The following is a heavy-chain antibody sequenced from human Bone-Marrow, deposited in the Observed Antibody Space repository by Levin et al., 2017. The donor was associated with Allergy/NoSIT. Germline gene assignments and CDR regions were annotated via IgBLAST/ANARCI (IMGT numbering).Heavy chain of an antibody. J-gene: IGHJ4*02. CDR2: IHPNSGDT. D-gene: IGHD6-19*01. V-gene: IGHV1-2*02. Sequence: PGGSLRLSCQASGYIFSGHYMHWVRQAPGQGLEWMGWIHPNSGDTVYAQHFQGRVTMTRDTSINTGYMELSRLTSDDTAVYYCARGGATVAGPRLGNDYWGQGTQVTVSS. CDR1: GYIFSGHY. CDR3: ARGGATVAGPRLGNDY.